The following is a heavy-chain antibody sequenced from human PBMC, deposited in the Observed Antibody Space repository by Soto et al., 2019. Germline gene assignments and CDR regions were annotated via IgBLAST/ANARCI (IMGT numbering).Heavy chain of an antibody. CDR1: GGSVRSGSYY. CDR3: ARDRGSGSGWFDP. J-gene: IGHJ5*02. D-gene: IGHD6-19*01. CDR2: IYYSGST. Sequence: SETLSLTCTVSGGSVRSGSYYWSWIRQPPGKGLEWIGYIYYSGSTNYNPSLKSRVTISVDTSKNQFSLKLSSVTAADTAVYYCARDRGSGSGWFDPWGQGTLVTVS. V-gene: IGHV4-61*01.